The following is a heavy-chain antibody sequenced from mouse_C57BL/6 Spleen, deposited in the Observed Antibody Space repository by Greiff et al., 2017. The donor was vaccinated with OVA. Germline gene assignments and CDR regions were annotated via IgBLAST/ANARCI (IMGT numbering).Heavy chain of an antibody. CDR1: GYTFTDYE. CDR2: IDPETGGT. Sequence: QVQLKQSGAELVRPGASVTLSCKASGYTFTDYEMHWVKQTPVHGLEWIGAIDPETGGTAYNQKFKGKAILTADKSSSTAYMELRSLTSEDSAVYYCTREGTVVATRDAMDYWGQGTSVTVSS. V-gene: IGHV1-15*01. J-gene: IGHJ4*01. D-gene: IGHD1-1*01. CDR3: TREGTVVATRDAMDY.